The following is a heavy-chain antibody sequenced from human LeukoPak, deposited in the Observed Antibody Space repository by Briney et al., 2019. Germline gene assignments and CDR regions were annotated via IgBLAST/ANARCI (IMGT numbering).Heavy chain of an antibody. CDR3: ARDPQDWGVLKGHFDI. D-gene: IGHD7-27*01. J-gene: IGHJ3*02. CDR2: INHSGST. CDR1: GGSFSGYY. V-gene: IGHV4-34*01. Sequence: SETLSLTCAVYGGSFSGYYWSWIRQPPGKGLEWIGEINHSGSTNYNPSLKSRVTISVDTSKNQFSLKLSSVTATDTAVYYCARDPQDWGVLKGHFDIWGQGTMVTVSS.